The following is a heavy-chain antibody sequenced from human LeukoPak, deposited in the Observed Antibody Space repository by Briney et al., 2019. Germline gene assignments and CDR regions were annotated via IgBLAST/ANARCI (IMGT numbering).Heavy chain of an antibody. CDR3: VRASGYSYGSDAFDI. CDR1: GFTFSSYW. CDR2: IKQDGSEK. V-gene: IGHV3-7*01. J-gene: IGHJ3*02. Sequence: GGSLRLSCAASGFTFSSYWMSWVRQAPGKGLEWVANIKQDGSEKYYVDSVKGRFTISRDNAKNSLYLQMNSLRAEDTAVYYCVRASGYSYGSDAFDIWGQGTMVTVSS. D-gene: IGHD5-18*01.